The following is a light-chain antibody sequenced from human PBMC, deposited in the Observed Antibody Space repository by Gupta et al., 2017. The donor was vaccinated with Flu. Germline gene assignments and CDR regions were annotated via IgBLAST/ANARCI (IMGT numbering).Light chain of an antibody. Sequence: RVTISCSGSSSNIAGNTVNWYQQLPGTAPKLLIYNNDQRPSGVPDRFSASKSGTSASLAISGLQSEDEADYYCAAWDDSLNGVVFGGGTKLTVL. CDR1: SSNIAGNT. J-gene: IGLJ3*02. V-gene: IGLV1-44*01. CDR2: NND. CDR3: AAWDDSLNGVV.